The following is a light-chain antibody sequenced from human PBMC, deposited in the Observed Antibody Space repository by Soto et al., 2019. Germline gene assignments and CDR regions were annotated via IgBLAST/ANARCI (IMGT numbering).Light chain of an antibody. CDR2: DVT. CDR1: SSNVGGYHF. CDR3: SSYTSSSTYV. Sequence: QSALTQPASVSGSPGQSITISCTGTSSNVGGYHFVSWYQQHPGKAPKLMIYDVTNRPSGVSNRFYGSKSGNTASLTISGLQAEYEDDYYCSSYTSSSTYVFGSGTKLTVL. J-gene: IGLJ1*01. V-gene: IGLV2-14*01.